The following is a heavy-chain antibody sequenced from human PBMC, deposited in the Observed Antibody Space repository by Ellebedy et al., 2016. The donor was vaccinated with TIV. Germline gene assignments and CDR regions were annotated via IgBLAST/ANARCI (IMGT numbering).Heavy chain of an antibody. CDR1: GFTFDDYA. D-gene: IGHD3-9*01. J-gene: IGHJ4*02. CDR2: ISSSSSTI. Sequence: GGSLRLSCAASGFTFDDYAMHWVRQAPGKGLEWVSYISSSSSTIYYADSVKGRFTISRDNSKNTVYLQMNSLRGEDTDVYYCARAHRITIRSPWDYWGRGTLVTVSS. CDR3: ARAHRITIRSPWDY. V-gene: IGHV3-48*01.